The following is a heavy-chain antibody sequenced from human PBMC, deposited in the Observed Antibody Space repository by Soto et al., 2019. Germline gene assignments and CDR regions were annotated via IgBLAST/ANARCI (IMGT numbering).Heavy chain of an antibody. J-gene: IGHJ4*02. Sequence: GESLKISCQCSGYTFSNFWIGWVRQLPGKGLEWMGIIYPGDHETRYSPSFHGKVTISRDNSKNTLYLQMNSLRAEDTAVYYCAKGTNTYYDFWSGYDSEYYFDYWGQGTLVTVSS. CDR3: AKGTNTYYDFWSGYDSEYYFDY. D-gene: IGHD3-3*01. CDR2: IYPGDHET. CDR1: GYTFSNFW. V-gene: IGHV5-51*01.